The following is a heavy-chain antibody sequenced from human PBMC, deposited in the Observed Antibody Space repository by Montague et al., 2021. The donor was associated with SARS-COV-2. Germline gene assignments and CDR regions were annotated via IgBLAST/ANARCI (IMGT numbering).Heavy chain of an antibody. CDR2: IYYSGST. D-gene: IGHD2-15*01. J-gene: IGHJ2*01. CDR3: ARVLGGDCSGGSCYRGWYFDL. CDR1: GGSISSGGYN. Sequence: TLSLTCTVSGGSISSGGYNWSWIRQHPGRGLEWIGYIYYSGSTYYNPSLKSRVTISVDTSKNQFSLKLSSVTAAATAVYYCARVLGGDCSGGSCYRGWYFDLWGRGTLVTVSS. V-gene: IGHV4-31*03.